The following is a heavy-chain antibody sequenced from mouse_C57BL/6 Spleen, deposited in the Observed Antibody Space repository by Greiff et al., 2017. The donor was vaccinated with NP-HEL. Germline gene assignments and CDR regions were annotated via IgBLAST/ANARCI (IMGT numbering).Heavy chain of an antibody. J-gene: IGHJ4*01. D-gene: IGHD1-1*01. CDR3: ARHPLYGSSGMDY. CDR2: IWSDGST. CDR1: GFSLTSYG. V-gene: IGHV2-6-1*01. Sequence: VKLQQSGPGLVAPSQSLSITCTVSGFSLTSYGVHWVRQPPGKGLEWLVVIWSDGSTTYNSALKSRLSISKDNSKSQVFLKMNSLQTDDTAMYYCARHPLYGSSGMDYWGQGTSVTVSS.